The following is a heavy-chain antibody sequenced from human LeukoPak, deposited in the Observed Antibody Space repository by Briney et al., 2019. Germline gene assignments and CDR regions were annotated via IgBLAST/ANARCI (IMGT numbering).Heavy chain of an antibody. J-gene: IGHJ4*02. CDR1: GYSISSGYY. CDR2: IYHSGST. Sequence: SETLSLTCTVSGYSISSGYYWGWIRQPPGKGLEWIGSIYHSGSTYYNPSLKSRVTISVDTSKNQFSLKLSSVTAADTAVYYCARGGYGSGSYSSHIFDYWGQGTLVTVSS. D-gene: IGHD3-10*01. V-gene: IGHV4-38-2*02. CDR3: ARGGYGSGSYSSHIFDY.